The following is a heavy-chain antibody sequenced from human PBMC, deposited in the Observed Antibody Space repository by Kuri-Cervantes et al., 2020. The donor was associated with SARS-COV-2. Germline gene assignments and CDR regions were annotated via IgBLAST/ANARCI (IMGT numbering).Heavy chain of an antibody. J-gene: IGHJ6*02. Sequence: GGSLRLSCVASGFNFSTTDMHWVRQAPGKGLEWVAVISYDGGNKYYADSVKGRFTISRDNSKNTLYLQMNSQRAEDTAVYYCARDQAYFVGVVRRGWVYYYYGMDVWGQGTTVTVSS. CDR2: ISYDGGNK. CDR3: ARDQAYFVGVVRRGWVYYYYGMDV. CDR1: GFNFSTTD. V-gene: IGHV3-30-3*01. D-gene: IGHD3-3*01.